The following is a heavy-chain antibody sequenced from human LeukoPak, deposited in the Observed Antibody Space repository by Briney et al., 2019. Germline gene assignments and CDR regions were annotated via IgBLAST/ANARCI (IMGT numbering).Heavy chain of an antibody. CDR3: ARRSSGYDGYYFDY. J-gene: IGHJ4*02. V-gene: IGHV1-8*01. Sequence: EASVKVSCKASGYTFTSYDINWVRQASGQGLEWMGWMNPNSGNTGYAQKFQGRVTMTRNTSISTAYMELSSLRSEDTAVYYCARRSSGYDGYYFDYWGQGTLVTVSS. D-gene: IGHD5-12*01. CDR1: GYTFTSYD. CDR2: MNPNSGNT.